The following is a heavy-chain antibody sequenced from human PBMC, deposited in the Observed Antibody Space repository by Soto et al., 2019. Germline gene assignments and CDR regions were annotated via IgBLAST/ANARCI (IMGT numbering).Heavy chain of an antibody. D-gene: IGHD1-20*01. J-gene: IGHJ4*02. V-gene: IGHV4-59*08. Sequence: QVQLQESGPGLVKPSETLSLTCTVSGDSITAYYWSWIRQPPGKGLEWIGYIYHAGTTNYNPSLRGRVTMSVDTSRNRFSLKLKSVTAADTATYYCARINYYFHHWGQGTLVTVSS. CDR2: IYHAGTT. CDR3: ARINYYFHH. CDR1: GDSITAYY.